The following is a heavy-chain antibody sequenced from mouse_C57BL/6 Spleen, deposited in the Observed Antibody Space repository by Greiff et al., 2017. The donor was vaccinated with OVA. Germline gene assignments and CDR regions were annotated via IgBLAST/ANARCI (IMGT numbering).Heavy chain of an antibody. V-gene: IGHV1-52*01. CDR2: IDPSDSET. D-gene: IGHD1-1*01. CDR1: GYTFTSYW. Sequence: VQLQQPGAELVRPGSSVKLSCKASGYTFTSYWMHWVKQRPIQGLEWIGNIDPSDSETHYNQKFKDKATLTVDKSSSTAYMQLSSLTSEDSAVYYCARQVYYGSSYFDYWGQGTTLTVSS. J-gene: IGHJ2*01. CDR3: ARQVYYGSSYFDY.